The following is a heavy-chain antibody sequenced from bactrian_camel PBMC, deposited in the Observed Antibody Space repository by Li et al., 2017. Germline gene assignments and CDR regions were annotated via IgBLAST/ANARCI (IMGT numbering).Heavy chain of an antibody. V-gene: IGHV3S6*01. CDR2: IYGDAGHT. D-gene: IGHD3*01. Sequence: VQLVESGGGSVQAGGSLTLACSVSGYTYSGDCMAWFRQVPGNEREGLATIYGDAGHTNYADSVKGRFTISKDNVKNTLYLQMNNLKPEDTAMYYCAAVAEGRTVEGGVSLWTLFESGYWGQGTQVTVS. CDR1: GYTYSGDC. J-gene: IGHJ4*01. CDR3: AAVAEGRTVEGGVSLWTLFESGY.